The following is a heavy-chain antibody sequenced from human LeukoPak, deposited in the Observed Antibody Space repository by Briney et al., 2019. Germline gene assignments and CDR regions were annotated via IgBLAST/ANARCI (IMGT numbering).Heavy chain of an antibody. CDR3: ARRGGDSSGNFDY. V-gene: IGHV4-59*08. J-gene: IGHJ4*02. CDR2: IYYSGGT. CDR1: GGSISSYY. Sequence: SETLSLTCTVSGGSISSYYWSWIRQPPGKGLEWIGYIYYSGGTNYNPSLKSRVTISVGTSKKQFSLRLSSVTAADTAVYYCARRGGDSSGNFDYWGQGTLVTVSS. D-gene: IGHD3-22*01.